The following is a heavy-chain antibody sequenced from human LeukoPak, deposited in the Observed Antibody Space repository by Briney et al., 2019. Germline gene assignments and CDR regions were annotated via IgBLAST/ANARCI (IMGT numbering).Heavy chain of an antibody. Sequence: SETLSLTCTVSGGSISSSSYYWGWIRQPPGKGLEWLGSIYYSGSTYYNPSLKSRVTISVDTSKNQFSLKLSSVTAADTAVYYCARDSGQLWPRYYYMDVWGKGTTVT. CDR1: GGSISSSSYY. CDR2: IYYSGST. V-gene: IGHV4-39*07. J-gene: IGHJ6*03. D-gene: IGHD5-18*01. CDR3: ARDSGQLWPRYYYMDV.